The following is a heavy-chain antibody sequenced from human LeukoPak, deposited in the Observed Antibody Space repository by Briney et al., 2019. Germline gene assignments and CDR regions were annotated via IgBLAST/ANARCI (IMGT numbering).Heavy chain of an antibody. Sequence: SQTRSLTCTVSGASTSSVDYYWTWIRQTPGEGLEWIGFIYHNGNTQYNPSLKSAITISIDTSKNQFSLTLSSVTAADTAVYYCARVRLEKVRAYYGMDVWGQGTTVTVSS. CDR2: IYHNGNT. V-gene: IGHV4-30-4*01. D-gene: IGHD2-2*01. CDR1: GASTSSVDYY. CDR3: ARVRLEKVRAYYGMDV. J-gene: IGHJ6*02.